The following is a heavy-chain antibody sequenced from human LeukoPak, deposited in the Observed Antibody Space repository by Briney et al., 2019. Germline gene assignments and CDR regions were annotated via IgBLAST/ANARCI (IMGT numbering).Heavy chain of an antibody. V-gene: IGHV1-18*01. CDR1: GYTFTSYG. Sequence: GASVKVSCKASGYTFTSYGISWVRQAPGRGLEWMGWISAYDGNTNYAQKLQGRVTMTTDTSTSTAYMELRSLRSDDTAVYYCARGPPSITGTTVYNYWGQGTLVTVSS. CDR3: ARGPPSITGTTVYNY. CDR2: ISAYDGNT. J-gene: IGHJ4*02. D-gene: IGHD1-20*01.